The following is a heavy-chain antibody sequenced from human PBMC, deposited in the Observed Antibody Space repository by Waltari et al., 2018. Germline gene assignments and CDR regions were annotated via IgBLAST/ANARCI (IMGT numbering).Heavy chain of an antibody. Sequence: QFQLQESGPGLVRPSETLSLACTVSGDSISRSSYYWAWIRQPPGKGLEWIGTIYSSGSTSYNSSLKSRVTISIDTSKNQFSLMLSSVTAADTAVYYCAKRENFNFWRDAFDLWGKGTMVTVSS. V-gene: IGHV4-39*07. CDR2: IYSSGST. CDR3: AKRENFNFWRDAFDL. D-gene: IGHD3-3*01. J-gene: IGHJ3*01. CDR1: GDSISRSSYY.